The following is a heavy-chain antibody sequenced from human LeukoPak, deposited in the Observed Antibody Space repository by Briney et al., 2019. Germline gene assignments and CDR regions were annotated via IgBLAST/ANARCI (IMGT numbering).Heavy chain of an antibody. V-gene: IGHV3-23*01. CDR2: ISDSGSST. D-gene: IGHD2-21*01. Sequence: GGSLRLSCAASGFTFNSYAMTWVRQAPGKGLERVSSISDSGSSTYYAASVRGRFTISRDNSKNTLYLQMTNLRAEDTAIYYCAKGIVIGTLKYYFDYWGQGTLVTVSS. J-gene: IGHJ4*02. CDR3: AKGIVIGTLKYYFDY. CDR1: GFTFNSYA.